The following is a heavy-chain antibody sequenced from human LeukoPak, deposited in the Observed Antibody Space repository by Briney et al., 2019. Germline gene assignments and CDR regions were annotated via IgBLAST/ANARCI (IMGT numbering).Heavy chain of an antibody. V-gene: IGHV3-30-3*01. D-gene: IGHD2-15*01. Sequence: GGSLRLSCAASAFTFSNYVMHWVRQAPGKGLEWVAVISYDGSNKYNADSVKGRFTISRDNSKNTLYLQMNSLRAEDTAVYYCVREYSHCSGGYCYSAFDIWGQGTMVTVSS. CDR3: VREYSHCSGGYCYSAFDI. J-gene: IGHJ3*02. CDR2: ISYDGSNK. CDR1: AFTFSNYV.